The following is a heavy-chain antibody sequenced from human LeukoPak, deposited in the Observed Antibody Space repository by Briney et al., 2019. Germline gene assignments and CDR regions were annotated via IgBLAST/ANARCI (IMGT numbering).Heavy chain of an antibody. CDR1: GYSISSGYY. CDR2: IYHSGST. CDR3: ARVAPPHIVVVPAAIIAYYFDY. V-gene: IGHV4-38-2*01. D-gene: IGHD2-2*02. J-gene: IGHJ4*02. Sequence: ASGTLSLTCAVSGYSISSGYYCGWIRQPPGKGLEWIGSIYHSGSTYYNPSLKSRVTISVDTSKNQFSLKLSSVTAADTAVYYCARVAPPHIVVVPAAIIAYYFDYWGQGTLVTVSS.